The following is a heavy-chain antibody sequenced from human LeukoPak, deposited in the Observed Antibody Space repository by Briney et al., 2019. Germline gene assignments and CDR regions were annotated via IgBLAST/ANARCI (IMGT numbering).Heavy chain of an antibody. CDR3: ARGLVVPAAMGEFDY. D-gene: IGHD2-2*01. J-gene: IGHJ4*02. Sequence: ASVKVSCKASGYTFVDYDINWVRQAPGQGLEWMGCINVYNGNTNYAQKFQGRITMTRDTSTNTAYMELRSLKSDDTAVYYCARGLVVPAAMGEFDYWGQGTLIAVSS. CDR1: GYTFVDYD. CDR2: INVYNGNT. V-gene: IGHV1-18*01.